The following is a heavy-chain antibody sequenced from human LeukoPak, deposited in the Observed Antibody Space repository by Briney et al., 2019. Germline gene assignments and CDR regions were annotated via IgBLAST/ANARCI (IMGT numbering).Heavy chain of an antibody. CDR3: ARESVHPLWFGELS. D-gene: IGHD3-10*01. CDR1: GGSISSGSYY. J-gene: IGHJ4*02. V-gene: IGHV4-61*02. Sequence: PSETLSLTCTVSGGSISSGSYYWSWIRQPAGKGLEWIGRIYTSGSTNYNPSLKSRVTISVDTSKNQFSLKLSSVTAADTAVYYCARESVHPLWFGELSWGQGTLVTVSS. CDR2: IYTSGST.